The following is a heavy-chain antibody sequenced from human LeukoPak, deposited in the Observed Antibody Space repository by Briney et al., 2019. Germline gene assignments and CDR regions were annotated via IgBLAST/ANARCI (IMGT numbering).Heavy chain of an antibody. CDR2: IRQDGREK. Sequence: GGSLRLSCAASPGVTFSDYWMKWVRQAPGKGLEWVAIIRQDGREKLYLDSVKGRFTISRDNAKSSVYLQINSLRAEDTAVYYCVGGIGWQPDYWGQGTLVTVSS. J-gene: IGHJ4*02. D-gene: IGHD6-19*01. CDR3: VGGIGWQPDY. V-gene: IGHV3-7*03. CDR1: PGVTFSDYW.